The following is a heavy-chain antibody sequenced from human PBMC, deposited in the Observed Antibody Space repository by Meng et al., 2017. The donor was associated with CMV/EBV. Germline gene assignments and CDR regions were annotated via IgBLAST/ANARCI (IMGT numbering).Heavy chain of an antibody. Sequence: GESLKISCAASGFTFDDYGMSWVRQAPGKGLEWVSGINWNGGSTGYADSVKGRFTIARDNAKNSLYLQMNSLRAEDTALYYWARGAQRLRNNYYYYGMDVWGQGTSVTVSS. CDR2: INWNGGST. V-gene: IGHV3-20*04. CDR1: GFTFDDYG. J-gene: IGHJ6*02. D-gene: IGHD6-25*01. CDR3: ARGAQRLRNNYYYYGMDV.